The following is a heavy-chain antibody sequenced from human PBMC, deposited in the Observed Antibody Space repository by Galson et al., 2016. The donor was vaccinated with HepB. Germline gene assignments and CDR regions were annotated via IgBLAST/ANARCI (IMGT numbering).Heavy chain of an antibody. V-gene: IGHV1-69*04. CDR2: IIPSLGLT. Sequence: SVKVSCKASGVTFINYAFSWVRQAPGQGLEWMGRIIPSLGLTNYAQKIQGRVTITADYMELSSLRSEDTALYHCARQSSGSLPLDYWGQGTLVTVSS. D-gene: IGHD1-26*01. CDR3: ARQSSGSLPLDY. J-gene: IGHJ4*02. CDR1: GVTFINYA.